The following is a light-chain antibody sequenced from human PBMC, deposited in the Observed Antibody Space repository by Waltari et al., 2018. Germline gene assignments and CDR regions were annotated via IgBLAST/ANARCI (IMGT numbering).Light chain of an antibody. CDR3: QQRSIRPPLT. J-gene: IGKJ1*01. CDR1: QSVSSY. Sequence: DIVLTQSPATLSLSPGERATLSCRASQSVSSYLAWYQQTTGQAPRLLIYDASNRATGIPARFSGSGSGTDFTLTINSLEPEDFAVYYCQQRSIRPPLTFGQGTRVEIK. CDR2: DAS. V-gene: IGKV3-11*01.